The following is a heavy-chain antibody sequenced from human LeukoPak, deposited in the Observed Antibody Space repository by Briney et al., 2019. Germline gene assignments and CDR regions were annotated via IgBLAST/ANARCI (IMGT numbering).Heavy chain of an antibody. CDR1: GGTFSSYA. CDR3: ARHFGELDFDY. D-gene: IGHD3-10*01. Sequence: ASVKVSCKASGGTFSSYAIRWVRQAPGQGLEWMGGIIPIFGTANYAQKFQGRVTITADESTSTAYMELISLRSEDTAVYYCARHFGELDFDYWGQGTLVTVSS. J-gene: IGHJ4*02. CDR2: IIPIFGTA. V-gene: IGHV1-69*13.